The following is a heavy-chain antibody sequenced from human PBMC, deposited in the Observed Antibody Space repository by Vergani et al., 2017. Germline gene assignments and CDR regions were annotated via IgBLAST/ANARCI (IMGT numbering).Heavy chain of an antibody. CDR1: GFTFDDYA. CDR2: ISWNSGSI. J-gene: IGHJ6*02. CDR3: AKGPPWYYGSGSYYGMDV. Sequence: EVQLVESGGGLVQPGRSLRLSCAASGFTFDDYAMHWVRQAPGKGLEWVSGISWNSGSIGYADSVKGRFTISRDNAKNSLYLQMNSLRAEDTAWYYCAKGPPWYYGSGSYYGMDVWGQGTTVTVSS. D-gene: IGHD3-10*01. V-gene: IGHV3-9*01.